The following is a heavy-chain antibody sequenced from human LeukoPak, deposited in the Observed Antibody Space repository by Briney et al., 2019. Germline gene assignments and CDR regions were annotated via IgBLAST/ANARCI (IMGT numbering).Heavy chain of an antibody. D-gene: IGHD3-22*01. CDR1: GYTLTELS. V-gene: IGHV1-24*01. J-gene: IGHJ4*02. CDR3: ATGNEGYYDSSGYYYFY. CDR2: FYPEDGET. Sequence: ASVKVSCKVSGYTLTELSMHWVRQAPGKGREGMGGFYPEDGETIYAQKFQGRVTMTEDTSTDTAYMELSSLRSEDTAVYYCATGNEGYYDSSGYYYFYWGQGTLVTVSS.